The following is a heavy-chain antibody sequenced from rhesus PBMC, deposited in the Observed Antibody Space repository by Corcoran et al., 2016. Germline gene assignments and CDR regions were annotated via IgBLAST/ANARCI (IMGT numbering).Heavy chain of an antibody. D-gene: IGHD2-33*01. CDR2: VGPEDGDA. CDR3: ATEPGAAAYY. V-gene: IGHV1-111*02. Sequence: EVQLVQSGAEVKKPGAAVKRSCKASGYTCTDYYLHWGRQAPGKGLEWIGRVGPEDGDAIHAHKFQDSLTVTASTSPDTAYLELITRRSADTAVYYWATEPGAAAYYWGQGVLVTVSS. J-gene: IGHJ4*01. CDR1: GYTCTDYY.